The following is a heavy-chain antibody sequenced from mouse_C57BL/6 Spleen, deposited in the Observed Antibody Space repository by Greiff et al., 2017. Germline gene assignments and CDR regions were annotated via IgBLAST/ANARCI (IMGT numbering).Heavy chain of an antibody. D-gene: IGHD1-1*01. Sequence: DVMLVESGEGLVKPGGSLKLSCAASGFTFSSYAMSWVRQTPEKRLEWVAYISSGGDYIYYADTVKGRFTISRDNARNTLYLQMSSLKSEDTAMYYCTRDPYGSSFDYWGQGTTLTVSS. CDR1: GFTFSSYA. J-gene: IGHJ2*01. V-gene: IGHV5-9-1*02. CDR3: TRDPYGSSFDY. CDR2: ISSGGDYI.